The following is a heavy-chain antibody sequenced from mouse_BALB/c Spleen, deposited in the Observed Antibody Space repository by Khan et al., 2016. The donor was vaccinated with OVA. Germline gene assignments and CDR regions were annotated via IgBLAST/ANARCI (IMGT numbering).Heavy chain of an antibody. CDR2: INPSNGYT. D-gene: IGHD2-14*01. V-gene: IGHV1-4*01. CDR1: GYTFISYT. Sequence: VQLQQSGAELARPGASVKMSCKASGYTFISYTIHWIKKRPGQGLEWIGYINPSNGYTNYNQKFKDKATLTTDKSSTTAYLQLSSLKSDDSAVYTCVRDGAYHRNDGWFAYWGQGTLVTVSA. J-gene: IGHJ3*01. CDR3: VRDGAYHRNDGWFAY.